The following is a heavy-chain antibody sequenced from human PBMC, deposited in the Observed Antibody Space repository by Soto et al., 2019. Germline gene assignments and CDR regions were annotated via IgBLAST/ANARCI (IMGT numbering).Heavy chain of an antibody. CDR3: AREMSYYFDS. CDR2: IYHSGAT. J-gene: IGHJ4*01. Sequence: QVQLQESGSGLVRPSQTLVLTCTVSGDSVSRDGFSWSWLRQPPGKGLEWIGYIYHSGATYYNPSLESRVTTSVDKSKNPFSLRLASVTAADTAVYYCAREMSYYFDSWGHGTLVTVSS. CDR1: GDSVSRDGFS. V-gene: IGHV4-30-2*01.